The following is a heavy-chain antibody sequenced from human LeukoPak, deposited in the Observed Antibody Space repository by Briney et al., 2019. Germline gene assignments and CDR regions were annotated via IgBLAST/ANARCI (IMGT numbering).Heavy chain of an antibody. Sequence: GGSLRLSCAASGFTFSTYLMHWVRQAPGKGLVWVSRINTDGSITTYADSVKGRFTISRDNAKNTLYLQMNSLRDEDTAVYYCAKEDILTGYYDYWGQGTLVTVSS. CDR1: GFTFSTYL. CDR2: INTDGSIT. CDR3: AKEDILTGYYDY. J-gene: IGHJ4*02. V-gene: IGHV3-74*03. D-gene: IGHD3-9*01.